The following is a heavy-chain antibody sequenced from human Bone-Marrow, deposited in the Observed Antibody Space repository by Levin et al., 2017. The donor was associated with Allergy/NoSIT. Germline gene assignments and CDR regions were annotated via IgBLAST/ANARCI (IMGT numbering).Heavy chain of an antibody. CDR2: TYYRTKWYT. V-gene: IGHV6-1*01. D-gene: IGHD1-26*01. Sequence: SETLSLTCAISGDSVSSNSAAWNWIRQSPSRGLEWLGRTYYRTKWYTDYAVSVKGRISIKSDTFRNQFSLQLNSVTPEDTAVYYCAREDPSGNYYNWFDPWGQGTLVTVSS. J-gene: IGHJ5*02. CDR3: AREDPSGNYYNWFDP. CDR1: GDSVSSNSAA.